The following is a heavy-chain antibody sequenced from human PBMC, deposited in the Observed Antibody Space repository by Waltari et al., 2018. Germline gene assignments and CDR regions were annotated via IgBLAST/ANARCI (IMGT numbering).Heavy chain of an antibody. CDR3: ATETYYYDSSGYSHFDY. J-gene: IGHJ4*02. V-gene: IGHV1-24*01. CDR2: FDPEDGEA. Sequence: QVQLVQSGAEVKEPGASVKVSCKVSGYTLTELSMHWVRQAPGKGLEGMGGFDPEDGEAIYEQKFQGRVTMTKDTSTDTAYMELSSLRSEDTAVYYCATETYYYDSSGYSHFDYWGQGTLVTVSS. D-gene: IGHD3-22*01. CDR1: GYTLTELS.